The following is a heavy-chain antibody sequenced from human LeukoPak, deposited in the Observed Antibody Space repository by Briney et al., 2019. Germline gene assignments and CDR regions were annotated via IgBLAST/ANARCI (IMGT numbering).Heavy chain of an antibody. Sequence: PSETLSLTCTVSGGSISSYYWSWIRQPPGKGLEWIGYIYYSGSTNYNPSLKSRVTISVDTSKNQFSLKLSSVTAADTAVYYCARHSKLLFRLNWFDPWGQGTLVTVSS. V-gene: IGHV4-59*01. J-gene: IGHJ5*02. CDR2: IYYSGST. CDR3: ARHSKLLFRLNWFDP. D-gene: IGHD2-21*02. CDR1: GGSISSYY.